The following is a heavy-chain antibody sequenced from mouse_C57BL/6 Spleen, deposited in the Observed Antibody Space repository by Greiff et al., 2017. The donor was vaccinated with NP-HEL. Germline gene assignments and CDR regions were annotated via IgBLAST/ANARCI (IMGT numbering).Heavy chain of an antibody. CDR3: ARENSRTHYFDY. J-gene: IGHJ2*01. CDR1: GYTFTDYY. V-gene: IGHV1-19*01. D-gene: IGHD5-1*01. Sequence: EVQLQQSGPVLVKPGASVKMSCKASGYTFTDYYMNWVKQSHGKSLEWIGVINPYNGGTSYNQKFKGKATLTVDTSSCTAYMELNSLTSEDSAVYYCARENSRTHYFDYWGQVTTLTVSS. CDR2: INPYNGGT.